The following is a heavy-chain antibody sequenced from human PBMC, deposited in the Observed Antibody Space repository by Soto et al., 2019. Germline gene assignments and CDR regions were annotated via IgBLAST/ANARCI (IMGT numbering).Heavy chain of an antibody. D-gene: IGHD1-1*01. CDR1: GFTISNAW. V-gene: IGHV3-7*01. CDR3: ARGKDGRRAGTYYFDMDV. CDR2: IKQDGSEK. Sequence: GGSLRLSCAASGFTISNAWINWVRQAPGKELDWVANIKQDGSEKYYLDSLKGRFTISRDNAKNSVYLLMSSLRAEDTAVYYCARGKDGRRAGTYYFDMDVWGKGTTVTVFS. J-gene: IGHJ6*03.